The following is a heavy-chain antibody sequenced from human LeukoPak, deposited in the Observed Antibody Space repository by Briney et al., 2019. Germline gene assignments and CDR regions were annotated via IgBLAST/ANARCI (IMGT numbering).Heavy chain of an antibody. CDR2: IYYSGST. J-gene: IGHJ4*02. CDR3: ARGGSPPYDFWSGYYHFDY. V-gene: IGHV4-59*01. CDR1: GHSIRSCY. Sequence: SETLSLTCTVSGHSIRSCYWSWLRQPPGKGLEWIGYIYYSGSTNYNPSLKSRVTISVDTSKNQFSLKLSSVTAADTAVYYCARGGSPPYDFWSGYYHFDYWGQGTLVTVSS. D-gene: IGHD3-3*01.